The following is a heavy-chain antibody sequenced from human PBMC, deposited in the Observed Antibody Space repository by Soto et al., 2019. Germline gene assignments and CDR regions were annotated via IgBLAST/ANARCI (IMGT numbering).Heavy chain of an antibody. J-gene: IGHJ4*02. CDR1: GYTFTGYY. Sequence: ASVKVSCKASGYTFTGYYMHWVRQAPGQGLEWMGWINPNSGGTNYAQKFQGWVTMTRDTSISTAYMELSRLRSDDTAVYYCARDPEKGYYYDSSGYYSGFDYWGQGTLVTVPQ. CDR2: INPNSGGT. D-gene: IGHD3-22*01. V-gene: IGHV1-2*04. CDR3: ARDPEKGYYYDSSGYYSGFDY.